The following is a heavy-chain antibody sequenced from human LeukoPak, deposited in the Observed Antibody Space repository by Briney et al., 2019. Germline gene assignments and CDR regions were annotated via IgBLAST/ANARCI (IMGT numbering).Heavy chain of an antibody. CDR3: ARTRLERYMDV. CDR1: GGSISSGDYY. Sequence: PSQTLSLTCTVSGGSISSGDYYWSWIRQPPGKGLEWIGYIYYSGSTYYNPSLKSRVTISVDTSKNQFSLKLSSVTAADTAVYYCARTRLERYMDVWGKGTTVIVSS. CDR2: IYYSGST. D-gene: IGHD1-1*01. V-gene: IGHV4-30-4*08. J-gene: IGHJ6*03.